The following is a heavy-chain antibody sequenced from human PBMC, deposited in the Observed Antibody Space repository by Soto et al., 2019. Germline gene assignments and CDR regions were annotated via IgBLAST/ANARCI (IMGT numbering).Heavy chain of an antibody. CDR1: GGTFSSYA. Sequence: VKVSCKASGGTFSSYAISWVRQAPGQGLEWMGGIIPIFGTANYAQKFQGRVTITADKSTSTAYMELSSLRSEDTAVYYCAREGVAAHYGMDVWGQGTTVTVSS. V-gene: IGHV1-69*06. CDR2: IIPIFGTA. CDR3: AREGVAAHYGMDV. D-gene: IGHD2-15*01. J-gene: IGHJ6*02.